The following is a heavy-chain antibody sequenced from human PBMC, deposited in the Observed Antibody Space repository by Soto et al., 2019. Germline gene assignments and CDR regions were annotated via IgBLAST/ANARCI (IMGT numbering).Heavy chain of an antibody. D-gene: IGHD5-12*01. Sequence: QVQLVESGGGVVQPGRSLRLSCAASGFTFSSYAMQWVRQAPGKGLEWVAVISYDGSNKYYADSVKGRFTISRDNSKNTRYLQMNSLRAEDTAVYYCARDPLEGDGYNHVAVGFDYWGQGTLVTVSS. CDR2: ISYDGSNK. V-gene: IGHV3-30-3*01. J-gene: IGHJ4*02. CDR1: GFTFSSYA. CDR3: ARDPLEGDGYNHVAVGFDY.